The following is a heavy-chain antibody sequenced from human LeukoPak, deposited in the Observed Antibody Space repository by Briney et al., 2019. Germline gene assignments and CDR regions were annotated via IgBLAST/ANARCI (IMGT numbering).Heavy chain of an antibody. D-gene: IGHD6-19*01. Sequence: SETLSLTCTVSGGSISGYYWSWIRQPPGKGLEWIGYIYSGSTNYNPSLKSRVTISVDTSKNQFSLKLRSVTAADTAVYYCARDRRQWLRGPFDPWGQGTLVTVSS. CDR3: ARDRRQWLRGPFDP. V-gene: IGHV4-59*01. CDR2: IYSGST. J-gene: IGHJ5*02. CDR1: GGSISGYY.